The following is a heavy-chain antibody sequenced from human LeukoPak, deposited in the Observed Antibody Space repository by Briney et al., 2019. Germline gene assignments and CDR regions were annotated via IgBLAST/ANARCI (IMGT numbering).Heavy chain of an antibody. CDR2: IRYDGSNK. CDR3: AKLTYSSGWYCY. CDR1: GFTFSSYG. D-gene: IGHD6-19*01. V-gene: IGHV3-30*02. Sequence: PGGSMRLSCAASGFTFSSYGMHWVRQAPGKGLEWVAFIRYDGSNKYYADSVKGRFTISRDNSKNTLYLQMNSLRAEDTAVYYCAKLTYSSGWYCYWGQGTLVTVSS. J-gene: IGHJ4*02.